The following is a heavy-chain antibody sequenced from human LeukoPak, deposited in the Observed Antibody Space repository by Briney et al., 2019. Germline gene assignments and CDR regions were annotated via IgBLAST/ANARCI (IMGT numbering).Heavy chain of an antibody. J-gene: IGHJ4*02. D-gene: IGHD3-22*01. CDR3: ARDGDDTSGYFSPFDY. Sequence: GGSLRLSCAASGFSFSNYPMNWVRQAPGKGLEWASSISSSSSYIYYADSVQGRFTISRDNSKNTLYLQMNSLRVDDTAVYYCARDGDDTSGYFSPFDYWGQGTLVTVSS. CDR2: ISSSSSYI. CDR1: GFSFSNYP. V-gene: IGHV3-21*04.